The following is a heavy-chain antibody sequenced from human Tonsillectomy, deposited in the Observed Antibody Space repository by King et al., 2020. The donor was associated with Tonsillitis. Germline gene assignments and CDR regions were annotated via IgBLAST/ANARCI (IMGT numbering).Heavy chain of an antibody. V-gene: IGHV3-23*04. J-gene: IGHJ4*02. D-gene: IGHD3-10*01. CDR1: GFTFSSYA. Sequence: VQLVESGGGLVQPGGSLRLSCAASGFTFSSYAMSWVRQAPGKGLEWVSTISGSGGSTYYADSVKGRFPISRDNSKNTLYLQMNSLRAEDTAVYYCAKARWITMVRGVIIEDFDYWGQGTLVTVSS. CDR3: AKARWITMVRGVIIEDFDY. CDR2: ISGSGGST.